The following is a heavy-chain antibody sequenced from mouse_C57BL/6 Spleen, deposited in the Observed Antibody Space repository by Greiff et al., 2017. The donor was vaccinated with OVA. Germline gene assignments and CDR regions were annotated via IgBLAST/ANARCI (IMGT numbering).Heavy chain of an antibody. V-gene: IGHV4-1*01. Sequence: EVKVIESGGGLVQPGGSLKLSCAASGIDFSRYWMSWVRRAPGKGLEWIGEINPDSSTINYAPSLKDKFIISRDNAKNTLYLQMSKVRSEDTALYYCARNYDYDGGFAYWGQGTLVTVSA. CDR2: INPDSSTI. D-gene: IGHD2-4*01. CDR3: ARNYDYDGGFAY. CDR1: GIDFSRYW. J-gene: IGHJ3*01.